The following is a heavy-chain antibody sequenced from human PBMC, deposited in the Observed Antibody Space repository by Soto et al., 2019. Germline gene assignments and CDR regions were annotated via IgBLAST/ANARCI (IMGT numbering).Heavy chain of an antibody. CDR3: ARNGDSSDYRGWFDP. V-gene: IGHV3-66*01. D-gene: IGHD3-22*01. Sequence: EVQLVESGGGLVQPGGSLRLSCAASGFTVSSNYMSWVRQAPGKGLEWVSVIYSGGTTYYADSVKGRFTISIDNSKNAVYLQMNSLRAEDMAVYYCARNGDSSDYRGWFDPWGQGTLVTVSS. CDR1: GFTVSSNY. J-gene: IGHJ5*02. CDR2: IYSGGTT.